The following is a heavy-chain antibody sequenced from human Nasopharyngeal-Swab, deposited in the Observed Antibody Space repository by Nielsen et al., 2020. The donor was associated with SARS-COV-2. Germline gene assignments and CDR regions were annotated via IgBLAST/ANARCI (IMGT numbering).Heavy chain of an antibody. J-gene: IGHJ5*02. D-gene: IGHD6-13*01. V-gene: IGHV4-59*01. Sequence: IRQPPGKGLEWIGYIYYSGSTNYNPSLKSRVTISVDTSKNQFSLKLSSVTAADTAVYYCAGLLRQQPHHQFDPWGQGTLVTVSS. CDR2: IYYSGST. CDR3: AGLLRQQPHHQFDP.